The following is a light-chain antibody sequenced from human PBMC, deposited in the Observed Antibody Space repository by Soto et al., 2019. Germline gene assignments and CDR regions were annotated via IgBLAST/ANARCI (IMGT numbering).Light chain of an antibody. CDR3: QQEYT. CDR1: QSSRSW. Sequence: DIQLTQSPSTLSASVGDRVTISCRASQSSRSWLAWYQQKPGKAPKLLIYDASTLESGVPSRFSGSGSGTAFTLTISSLQAEDFATYYCQQEYTFGRGTKLEIK. J-gene: IGKJ2*01. V-gene: IGKV1-5*01. CDR2: DAS.